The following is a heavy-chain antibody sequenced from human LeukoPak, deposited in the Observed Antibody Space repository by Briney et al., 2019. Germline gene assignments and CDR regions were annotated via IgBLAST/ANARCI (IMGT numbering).Heavy chain of an antibody. CDR3: AGQESRDGYIDAFDI. CDR1: GGSISSYY. V-gene: IGHV4-59*08. J-gene: IGHJ3*02. D-gene: IGHD5-24*01. Sequence: PSETLSLTCTVSGGSISSYYWSWIRQPPGKGLEWIGYIYYSGSTNYNPSLKSRVTISVDTSKNQFSLKLSSVTAADTAVYYCAGQESRDGYIDAFDIWGQGTMVTVSS. CDR2: IYYSGST.